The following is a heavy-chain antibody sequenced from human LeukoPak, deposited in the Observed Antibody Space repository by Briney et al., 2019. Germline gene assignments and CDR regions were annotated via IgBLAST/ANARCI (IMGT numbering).Heavy chain of an antibody. CDR2: IIPILGIA. J-gene: IGHJ4*02. CDR3: ARDCPNYDSSGYYFDY. Sequence: ASVKVSCKASGYTFTSYGISWVRQAPGQGLEWMGRIIPILGIANYAQKFQGRVTITADKSTSTAYMELSSLRSEDTAVYYCARDCPNYDSSGYYFDYWGQGTLVTVSS. CDR1: GYTFTSYG. V-gene: IGHV1-69*04. D-gene: IGHD3-22*01.